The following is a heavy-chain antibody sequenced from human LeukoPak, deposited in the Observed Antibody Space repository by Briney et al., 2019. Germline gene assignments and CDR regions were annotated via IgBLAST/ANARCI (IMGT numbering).Heavy chain of an antibody. Sequence: GGSLRLSCAASGFTFSSYWMSWVRRAPGKGQEWVANIKQDGSEKYYVDSVKGRFTISRDNAKNSLYLQMNSLRAEDTAVYYCARDRVVTTGSQYYYYYMDVWGKGTTVTVSS. J-gene: IGHJ6*03. V-gene: IGHV3-7*01. CDR3: ARDRVVTTGSQYYYYYMDV. CDR2: IKQDGSEK. D-gene: IGHD2-21*02. CDR1: GFTFSSYW.